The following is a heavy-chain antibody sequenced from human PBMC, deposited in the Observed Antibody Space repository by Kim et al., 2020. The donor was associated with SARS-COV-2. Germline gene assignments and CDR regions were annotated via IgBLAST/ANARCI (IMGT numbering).Heavy chain of an antibody. V-gene: IGHV1-2*02. Sequence: SGGTNYAQKFQGRVTMTRDTSISTAYMELSRLRSDDTAVYYCARDPSTGDWGQGTLVTVSS. CDR2: SGGT. CDR3: ARDPSTGD. J-gene: IGHJ4*02.